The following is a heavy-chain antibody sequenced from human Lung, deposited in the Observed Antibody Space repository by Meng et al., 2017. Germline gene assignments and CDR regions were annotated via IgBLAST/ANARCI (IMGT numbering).Heavy chain of an antibody. CDR3: ARDVRLLEAYFDY. Sequence: QVQLVQSGAGVKNPGASVKVSCKSSGYTFTSYYIHWVRHAPGQGLVWMGLINSSGDYTRYAQRFQGRVTMTRDTSTSTVYMELSSLRSEDTAVYFCARDVRLLEAYFDYWGQGTLVTVSS. J-gene: IGHJ4*02. CDR2: INSSGDYT. D-gene: IGHD6-25*01. CDR1: GYTFTSYY. V-gene: IGHV1-46*03.